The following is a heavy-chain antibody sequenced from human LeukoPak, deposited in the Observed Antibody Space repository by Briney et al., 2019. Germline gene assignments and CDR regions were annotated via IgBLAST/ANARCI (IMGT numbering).Heavy chain of an antibody. CDR3: ARERTAPHYFDY. CDR1: GGSISSGGSY. CDR2: IYYSGST. V-gene: IGHV4-31*03. J-gene: IGHJ4*02. D-gene: IGHD1-1*01. Sequence: SETLSLTCTVSGGSISSGGSYWSWIRQHPGKGLEWIGYIYYSGSTYYNPSLKSRVTISVDTSKNQFSLKLSSVTAADTAVYYCARERTAPHYFDYWGQGTLVTVSS.